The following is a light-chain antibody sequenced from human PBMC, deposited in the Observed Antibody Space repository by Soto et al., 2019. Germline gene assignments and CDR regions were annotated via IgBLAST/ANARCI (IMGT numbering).Light chain of an antibody. J-gene: IGKJ5*01. Sequence: EIVLTQSPGILSLSPGERACLSCGASQSISSSFLAWYQQKPGQAPRLLIYGTSSRATGIPDRFSGTGSETDFTLTISRLEPEDFAVYYCQQYDNSPTTFGQGTRLEIK. CDR2: GTS. CDR1: QSISSSF. V-gene: IGKV3-20*01. CDR3: QQYDNSPTT.